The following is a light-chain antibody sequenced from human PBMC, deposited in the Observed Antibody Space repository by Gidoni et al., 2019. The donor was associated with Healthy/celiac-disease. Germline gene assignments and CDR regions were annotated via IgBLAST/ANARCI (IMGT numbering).Light chain of an antibody. Sequence: DIQMTQSPSSLSASVGDRVTITCRASQSISSYLHWYQQKPGKAPKLLIYAASSLQSGVPSRFSGSGSATDFTLTISSLQPEDFATYYCQHSYSTPLTFGGGTKVEIK. CDR3: QHSYSTPLT. CDR1: QSISSY. CDR2: AAS. V-gene: IGKV1-39*01. J-gene: IGKJ4*01.